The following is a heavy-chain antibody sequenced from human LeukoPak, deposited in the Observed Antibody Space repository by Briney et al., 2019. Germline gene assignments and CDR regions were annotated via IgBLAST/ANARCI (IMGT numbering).Heavy chain of an antibody. D-gene: IGHD2-2*01. J-gene: IGHJ6*03. CDR3: ARGVKGVVPYYYYYMDV. CDR1: GYTFTSYY. Sequence: ASVKVSCKASGYTFTSYYMHWVRQAPGQGLEWMGIINPSGGSTSYAQKFQGRVTMTRDTSTSTVYMELSSLRSEDTAVYYCARGVKGVVPYYYYYMDVWGKGTTVTVSS. V-gene: IGHV1-46*01. CDR2: INPSGGST.